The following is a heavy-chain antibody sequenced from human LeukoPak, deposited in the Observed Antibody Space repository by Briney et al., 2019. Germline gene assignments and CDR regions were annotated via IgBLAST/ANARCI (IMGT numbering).Heavy chain of an antibody. Sequence: GGSLRLSCAASGFTFSTYTMNWVRQAPGKGLEWVSSISSSDNSMFYGESVKGRFTISRDNAKNSLYLQMNSLRAEDTAVYYCARGDRRDYWGQGTLVTVSS. V-gene: IGHV3-21*01. CDR1: GFTFSTYT. D-gene: IGHD3-22*01. CDR3: ARGDRRDY. J-gene: IGHJ4*02. CDR2: ISSSDNSM.